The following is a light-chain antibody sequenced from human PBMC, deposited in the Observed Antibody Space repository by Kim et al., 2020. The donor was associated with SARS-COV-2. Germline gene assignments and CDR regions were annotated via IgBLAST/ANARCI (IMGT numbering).Light chain of an antibody. Sequence: DIQMTQSPSSLSASVGDRVTITCRASQDIRNDLGWYQQNPGRAPKRLLYGASSLQSGVPSRFSGSGSGTEFTLTISSLQPEDFATYFCLQHNTYPLTFGQGTRLEIK. CDR2: GAS. CDR1: QDIRND. J-gene: IGKJ5*01. CDR3: LQHNTYPLT. V-gene: IGKV1-17*01.